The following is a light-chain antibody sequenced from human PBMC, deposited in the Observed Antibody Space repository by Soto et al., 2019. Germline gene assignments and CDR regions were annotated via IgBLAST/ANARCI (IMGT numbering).Light chain of an antibody. CDR3: CSYAVSDASYV. CDR2: EAS. J-gene: IGLJ2*01. CDR1: SSDVGSFKL. Sequence: QSALTQPASVSGSPGQSITISCTGISSDVGSFKLVSWYQQHPGKAPKLIIYEASKRPSGVSNRFSGSTSGSTASLTISGLQAEDEADYYCCSYAVSDASYVFGGGTKLTVL. V-gene: IGLV2-23*01.